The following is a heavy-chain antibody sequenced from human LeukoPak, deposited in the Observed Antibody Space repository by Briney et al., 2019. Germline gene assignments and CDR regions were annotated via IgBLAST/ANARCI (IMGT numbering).Heavy chain of an antibody. V-gene: IGHV4-30-4*01. J-gene: IGHJ3*02. CDR3: ARDPIHYDILTGPRPTNDAFDI. D-gene: IGHD3-9*01. CDR1: GGSISSSNW. Sequence: PSGTLSLTCAVSGGSISSSNWWSWIRQPPGKGLEWIGYIYYSGSTYYNPSLKSRVTISVDTSKNQFSLKLSSVTAADTAVYYCARDPIHYDILTGPRPTNDAFDIWGQGTMVTVSS. CDR2: IYYSGST.